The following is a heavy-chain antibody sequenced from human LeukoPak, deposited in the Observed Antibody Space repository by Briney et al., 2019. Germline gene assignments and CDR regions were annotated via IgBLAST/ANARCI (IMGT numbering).Heavy chain of an antibody. J-gene: IGHJ4*02. CDR1: GGSISSSTYY. Sequence: SETLSLTCTVSGGSISSSTYYWGWIRQSPGKGLEWIGSVHYSGGSYYNPSLKSRVTISLNTSKNQFSLKLSSVTAADTAVYYCARKEWVPYYFDYWGQGALVTVSS. V-gene: IGHV4-39*01. D-gene: IGHD3-3*01. CDR2: VHYSGGS. CDR3: ARKEWVPYYFDY.